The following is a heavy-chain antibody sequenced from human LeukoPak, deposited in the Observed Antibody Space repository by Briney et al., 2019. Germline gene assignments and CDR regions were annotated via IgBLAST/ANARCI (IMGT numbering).Heavy chain of an antibody. D-gene: IGHD6-25*01. CDR1: GGSFSGYY. J-gene: IGHJ4*02. CDR3: ARHGPLYSRGSKVDY. CDR2: INHSGST. V-gene: IGHV4-34*01. Sequence: SETLSLTCAVYGGSFSGYYWSWIRQPPGKGLEWIGEINHSGSTNYNPSLKSRVTISVDTSKNQFSLKLSSVTAADTAVYYCARHGPLYSRGSKVDYWGQGTLVTVSS.